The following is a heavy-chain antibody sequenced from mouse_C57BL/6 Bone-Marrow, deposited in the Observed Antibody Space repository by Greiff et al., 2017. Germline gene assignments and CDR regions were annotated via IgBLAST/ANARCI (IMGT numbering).Heavy chain of an antibody. V-gene: IGHV5-9*01. CDR1: GFTFSSYT. CDR3: ARPAITTVEGFAY. Sequence: EVMLVESGGGLVKPGGSLKLSCAASGFTFSSYTMSWVRQTPEKRLEWVATISGGGGNTYYPDSVKGRFTISRDNAKNTLYLQMSSLRSEDTALYYCARPAITTVEGFAYWGQGTLVTVSA. J-gene: IGHJ3*01. D-gene: IGHD1-1*01. CDR2: ISGGGGNT.